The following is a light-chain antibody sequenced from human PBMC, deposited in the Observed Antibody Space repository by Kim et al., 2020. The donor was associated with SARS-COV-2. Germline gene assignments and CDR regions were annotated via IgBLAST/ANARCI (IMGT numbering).Light chain of an antibody. CDR3: CSYTVTWV. V-gene: IGLV2-11*01. Sequence: SPGQAVNISCTGTSSDVGGSDSVSWYQHHPGKAPKLIIYDVTKRPSGVPDRYSGAKSGNTASLTSSGLQAEDEADYYCCSYTVTWVFGGGTQLTVL. J-gene: IGLJ3*02. CDR2: DVT. CDR1: SSDVGGSDS.